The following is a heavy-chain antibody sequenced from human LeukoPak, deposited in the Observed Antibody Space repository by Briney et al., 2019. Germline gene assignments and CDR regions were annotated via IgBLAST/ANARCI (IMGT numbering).Heavy chain of an antibody. CDR3: ATHDFWRLDY. V-gene: IGHV3-7*01. CDR1: GFTFSRSW. J-gene: IGHJ4*02. D-gene: IGHD2-21*02. CDR2: IKPQGTQL. Sequence: GGSLRLSCAASGFTFSRSWMSWVRQTPGKGPEWVANIKPQGTQLYYVDSVKGRFTISNDNAKNSLFLQMNSLRAEDTAVYFCATHDFWRLDYWGQGTLVTVSS.